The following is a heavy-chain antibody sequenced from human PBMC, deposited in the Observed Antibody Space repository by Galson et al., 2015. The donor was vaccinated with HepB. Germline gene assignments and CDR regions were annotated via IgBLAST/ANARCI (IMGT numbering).Heavy chain of an antibody. D-gene: IGHD5-12*01. CDR2: IIPIFGTA. V-gene: IGHV1-69*13. Sequence: SVKVSCKASGGTFSSYAISWVRQAPGQGLEWMGGIIPIFGTANYAQKFQGRVTITADESTSTAYMELSSLRSEDTAVYYCARAWPDYYYMDVWGKGTTVTVSS. CDR1: GGTFSSYA. CDR3: ARAWPDYYYMDV. J-gene: IGHJ6*03.